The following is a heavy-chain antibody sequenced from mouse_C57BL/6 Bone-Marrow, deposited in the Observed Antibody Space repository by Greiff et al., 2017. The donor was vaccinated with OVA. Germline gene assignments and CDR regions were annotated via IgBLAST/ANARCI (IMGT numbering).Heavy chain of an antibody. J-gene: IGHJ2*01. Sequence: QVQLQQPGAELVMPGASVKLSCKASGYTFTSYWMHWVKQRPGQGLEWIGEIDPSDSYTNYNQKFKGKSTLTVDTSSSTAYMQLSSLTSEDSAVYYCASSPPTIVTTFFDYWGQGTTLTVSS. CDR2: IDPSDSYT. CDR3: ASSPPTIVTTFFDY. CDR1: GYTFTSYW. D-gene: IGHD2-5*01. V-gene: IGHV1-69*01.